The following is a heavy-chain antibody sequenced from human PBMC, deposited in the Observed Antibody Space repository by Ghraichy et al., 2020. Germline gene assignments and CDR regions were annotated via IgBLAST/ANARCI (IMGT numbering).Heavy chain of an antibody. J-gene: IGHJ6*02. Sequence: GGSLRLSCAASGFTFSSYWMHWVRQAPGKGLVWVSRINSDGSSTSYADSVKGRFTISRDNAKNTLYLQMNSLGAEDTAVYYCARAGGRDCSSTSCLHAYYYYGMDVWGQGTTVTVSS. CDR2: INSDGSST. V-gene: IGHV3-74*01. CDR1: GFTFSSYW. CDR3: ARAGGRDCSSTSCLHAYYYYGMDV. D-gene: IGHD2-2*01.